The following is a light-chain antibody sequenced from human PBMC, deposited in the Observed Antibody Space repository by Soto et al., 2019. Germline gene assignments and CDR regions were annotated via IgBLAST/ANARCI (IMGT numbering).Light chain of an antibody. CDR1: SSDVGGYNF. J-gene: IGLJ1*01. Sequence: QSVLTQPPSASGSPGQSVTISCTGTSSDVGGYNFVSWFQQHPGKVPKLIMYEVSKRPTGVPDRFSGSKSGNTASLTVSGLQADDKADYYCSSYAVTVYVFGTGTKVTVL. CDR2: EVS. CDR3: SSYAVTVYV. V-gene: IGLV2-8*01.